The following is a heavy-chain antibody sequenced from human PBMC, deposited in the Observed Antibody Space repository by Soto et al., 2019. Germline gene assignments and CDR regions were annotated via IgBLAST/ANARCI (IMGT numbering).Heavy chain of an antibody. CDR2: INPNSGGT. V-gene: IGHV1-2*04. D-gene: IGHD3-9*01. J-gene: IGHJ4*02. Sequence: QVQLVQSGAEVKKPGDSVKVTCKASGYTFTGYYMHGVRQAPGQGLEWMGWINPNSGGTNYAQKLQGWVTSIRDTSIIRAYMELSRLRSDDTAVYYCARTLRYFHEDKYYFDYLGQGTLVTVSS. CDR3: ARTLRYFHEDKYYFDY. CDR1: GYTFTGYY.